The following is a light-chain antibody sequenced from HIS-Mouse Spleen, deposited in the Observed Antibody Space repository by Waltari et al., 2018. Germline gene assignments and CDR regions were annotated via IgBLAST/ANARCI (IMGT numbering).Light chain of an antibody. CDR3: NSRDSSGNHVV. Sequence: SSDLTQHPAVSVALGHTVRTPCQRHSLRSYYPSRYQQKPGQAPVLVIYGKNNRPSGIPDRFSGSSSGNTASLTITGAQAEDEADYYCNSRDSSGNHVVFGGGTKLTVL. V-gene: IGLV3-19*01. CDR1: SLRSYY. CDR2: GKN. J-gene: IGLJ2*01.